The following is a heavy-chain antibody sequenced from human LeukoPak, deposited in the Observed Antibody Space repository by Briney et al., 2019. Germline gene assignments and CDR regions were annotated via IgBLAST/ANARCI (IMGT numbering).Heavy chain of an antibody. D-gene: IGHD2/OR15-2a*01. V-gene: IGHV4-30-2*01. CDR3: ATSHNSDFDY. CDR1: GGSISSGGYS. J-gene: IGHJ4*02. CDR2: IYHSGST. Sequence: SETLSLTCAVSGGSISSGGYSWSWIRQPPGKGLEWIGYIYHSGSTYYNPSLKSRVTISVDRSKYQFSLKLSSVTAADTAVYYCATSHNSDFDYWGQGTLVTVSS.